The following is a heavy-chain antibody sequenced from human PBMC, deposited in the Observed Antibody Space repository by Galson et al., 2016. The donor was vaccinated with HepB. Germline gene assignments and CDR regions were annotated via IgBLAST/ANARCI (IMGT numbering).Heavy chain of an antibody. CDR3: AKTLYGGNSD. CDR2: ISGSGGTT. D-gene: IGHD4-23*01. V-gene: IGHV3-23*01. CDR1: GFTFSTYA. J-gene: IGHJ4*02. Sequence: SLRLSCAASGFTFSTYAMSWVRQAPGKGLECVSGISGSGGTTSYADSVKGRFTISRDNSKNTLSLHMNSLRAEDTAVYYCAKTLYGGNSDWGQGTLVTVSS.